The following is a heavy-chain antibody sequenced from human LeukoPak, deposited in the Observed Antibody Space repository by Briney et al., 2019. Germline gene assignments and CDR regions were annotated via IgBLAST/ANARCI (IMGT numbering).Heavy chain of an antibody. J-gene: IGHJ4*02. Sequence: PSETLSLTCAVSGGSISSSNWWSWVRQPPGKGLEWIGEIYHSGSTNYNPSLKSRVTISVDKSKNQFSLKLSSVTAADTAVYYCASNLIAAAGTYGYWGQGTLVTVSS. CDR3: ASNLIAAAGTYGY. V-gene: IGHV4-4*02. CDR2: IYHSGST. CDR1: GGSISSSNW. D-gene: IGHD6-13*01.